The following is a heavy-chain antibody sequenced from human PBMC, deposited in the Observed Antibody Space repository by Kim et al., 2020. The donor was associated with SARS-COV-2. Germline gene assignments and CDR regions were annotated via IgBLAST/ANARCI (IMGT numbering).Heavy chain of an antibody. CDR3: ARGPFRSGHPGY. D-gene: IGHD3-10*01. J-gene: IGHJ4*02. V-gene: IGHV4-34*01. CDR1: GGSFSGYY. CDR2: TNHGGST. Sequence: SETLSLTCAVYGGSFSGYYWSWIRQPPGKGLEWIGETNHGGSTNYNPSHKSRITISVDTSKNQFSLKLSSVTAADTAVDYLARGPFRSGHPGYWGQGTLVTVSS.